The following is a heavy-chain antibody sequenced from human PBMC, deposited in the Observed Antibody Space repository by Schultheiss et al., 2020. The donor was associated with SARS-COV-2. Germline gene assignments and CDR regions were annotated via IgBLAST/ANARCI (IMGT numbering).Heavy chain of an antibody. CDR2: IYYSGST. CDR1: GGSISSGSYY. V-gene: IGHV4-61*09. D-gene: IGHD1-26*01. Sequence: SQTLSLTCPFSGGSISSGSYYWSWIRQPAGKGLEWIGYIYYSGSTNYNPSLKSRVTISLDTSKNQFSLRLSSVTAADTAVYYCATGVGATTDAFAIWGQGTMVTVSS. CDR3: ATGVGATTDAFAI. J-gene: IGHJ3*02.